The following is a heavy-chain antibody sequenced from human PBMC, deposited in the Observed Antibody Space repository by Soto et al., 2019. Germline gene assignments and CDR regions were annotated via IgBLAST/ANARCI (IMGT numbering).Heavy chain of an antibody. Sequence: GGSLRLSCAASGFTFSNYWMHWVRQAPGKGLVWVSRINSDGSSTSYADSVKGRFTISRDNAKNTLYLQMNSLRAEDTAVYYWAKEGTTGGGGGGYYYYGMDVWGQGTTVTVSS. V-gene: IGHV3-74*01. CDR3: AKEGTTGGGGGGYYYYGMDV. CDR1: GFTFSNYW. CDR2: INSDGSST. D-gene: IGHD3-16*01. J-gene: IGHJ6*02.